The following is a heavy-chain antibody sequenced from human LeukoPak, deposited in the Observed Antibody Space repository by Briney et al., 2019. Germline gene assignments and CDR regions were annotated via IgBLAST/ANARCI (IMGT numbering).Heavy chain of an antibody. V-gene: IGHV4-59*01. CDR1: GGSISTYY. CDR2: IYYSGSS. Sequence: SETLSLTCTVSGGSISTYYWSWIRQPPGRGLEWIGYIYYSGSSNYDPSLKSRVTMSVDRTKNQFSLKLTSVTAADTAVYYGARDATGTSLYYYYMDVWGKGTTVTVSS. J-gene: IGHJ6*03. D-gene: IGHD1-7*01. CDR3: ARDATGTSLYYYYMDV.